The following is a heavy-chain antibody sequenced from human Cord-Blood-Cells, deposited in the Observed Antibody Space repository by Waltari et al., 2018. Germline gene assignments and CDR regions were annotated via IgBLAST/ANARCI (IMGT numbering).Heavy chain of an antibody. CDR2: INHSGST. D-gene: IGHD5-18*01. V-gene: IGHV4-34*01. Sequence: QVQLQQWGAGLLKPSATLSLTCAVYGGSFSGYYWSWIRQPPGKGLEWIGEINHSGSTNYNPSLKSRVTISVDTSKNQFSLKLSSVTAADTAVYYCARVAGSYGFYYYYGMDVWGQGTTVTVSS. J-gene: IGHJ6*02. CDR1: GGSFSGYY. CDR3: ARVAGSYGFYYYYGMDV.